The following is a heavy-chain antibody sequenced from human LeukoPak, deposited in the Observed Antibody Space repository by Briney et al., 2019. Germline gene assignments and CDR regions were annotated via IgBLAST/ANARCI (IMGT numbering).Heavy chain of an antibody. Sequence: GGSLRLSCAASGFTFSSYAMSWVRQAPGKGLEWVSDISGRGGSTKYADSVKGRFTISRDNSKKTLYLRMNSLRAEDTAVYYCARDRRVRVRGYGITGTTGLDNWGQGTLVTVSS. CDR3: ARDRRVRVRGYGITGTTGLDN. D-gene: IGHD1-7*01. CDR2: ISGRGGST. J-gene: IGHJ4*02. V-gene: IGHV3-23*01. CDR1: GFTFSSYA.